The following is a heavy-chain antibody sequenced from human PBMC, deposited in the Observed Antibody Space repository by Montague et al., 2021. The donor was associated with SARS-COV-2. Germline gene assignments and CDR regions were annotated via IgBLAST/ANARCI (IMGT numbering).Heavy chain of an antibody. Sequence: SLRLSCAASGFTFSSYGMHWVRQAPGKGLEWVAVIWYDGSNKYYADSVKGRFTISRDNSKNTLYLQMNSLRAEDTAVYYCARESGDVVQGVRYYYFDYWGQGTLVTVSS. CDR1: GFTFSSYG. CDR3: ARESGDVVQGVRYYYFDY. J-gene: IGHJ4*02. CDR2: IWYDGSNK. V-gene: IGHV3-33*01. D-gene: IGHD3-10*01.